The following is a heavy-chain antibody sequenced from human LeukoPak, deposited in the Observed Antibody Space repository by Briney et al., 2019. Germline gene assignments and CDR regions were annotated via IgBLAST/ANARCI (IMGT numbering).Heavy chain of an antibody. CDR2: TYYRSKWYN. Sequence: SQTLSLTCAISGDSVSSNSAAWNWIRQSPSRGLEWLGRTYYRSKWYNDYAVSVKSRITINPDTSKNQFSLQLNSVTPEDTAVYYCARARLYSSSWSPNFDAFDIWGQGTMVTVSS. J-gene: IGHJ3*02. V-gene: IGHV6-1*01. D-gene: IGHD6-13*01. CDR1: GDSVSSNSAA. CDR3: ARARLYSSSWSPNFDAFDI.